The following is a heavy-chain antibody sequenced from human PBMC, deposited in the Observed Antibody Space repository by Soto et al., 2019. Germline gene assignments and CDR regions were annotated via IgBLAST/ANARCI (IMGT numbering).Heavy chain of an antibody. CDR2: IKQDGSEK. Sequence: EVQLVESGGGLVQPGGSLRLSCAASGFTFSSYWMSWVRQAPGKRLEWVANIKQDGSEKYYVDSVKGRFTISRDNAKNSLYLQMNSLRAEDTAVYYCARGERNYYGSGSYEDYWGQGTLVTVSS. CDR3: ARGERNYYGSGSYEDY. D-gene: IGHD3-10*01. J-gene: IGHJ4*02. V-gene: IGHV3-7*01. CDR1: GFTFSSYW.